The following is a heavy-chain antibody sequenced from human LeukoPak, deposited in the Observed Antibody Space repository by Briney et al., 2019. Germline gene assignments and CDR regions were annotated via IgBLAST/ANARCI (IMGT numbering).Heavy chain of an antibody. Sequence: PGGSLRLSCAASGFNFNNFAMSWVRQAPGKGLEWLSAMTGPADTTYAESVKGRFTISRDYSKSMVFLQMNSLRVEDSAVYYCVGGFRTFDSWGQGTLVTVSS. CDR2: MTGPADTT. V-gene: IGHV3-23*01. CDR1: GFNFNNFA. J-gene: IGHJ4*02. CDR3: VGGFRTFDS. D-gene: IGHD3-10*01.